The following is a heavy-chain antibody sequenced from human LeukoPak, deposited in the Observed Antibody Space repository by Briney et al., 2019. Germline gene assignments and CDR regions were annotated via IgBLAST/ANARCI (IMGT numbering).Heavy chain of an antibody. D-gene: IGHD2-15*01. V-gene: IGHV4-39*07. CDR3: ARVYCSGGSCYSRY. Sequence: SETLSLTCTVSGASISSSSYYWGWIRQPPGKGLEWIGSIYYSGSTYYNPSLKSRVTISVDTSKNQFSLKLSSVTAADTAVYYCARVYCSGGSCYSRYWGQGTPVTVSS. CDR1: GASISSSSYY. J-gene: IGHJ4*02. CDR2: IYYSGST.